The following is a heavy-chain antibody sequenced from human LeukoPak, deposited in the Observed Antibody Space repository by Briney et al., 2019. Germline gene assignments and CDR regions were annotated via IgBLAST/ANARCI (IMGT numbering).Heavy chain of an antibody. CDR3: ARGGRGGYNVG. D-gene: IGHD5-24*01. CDR1: GGSISNNNYY. CDR2: IYHSGST. J-gene: IGHJ4*02. Sequence: SETLSLTCTVSGGSISNNNYYWGWIRQPPGKGLEWIGSIYHSGSTYYNPSLKSRVTISVDTSKNQFSLKLSSVTAADTAVYYCARGGRGGYNVGWGQGTLVTVSS. V-gene: IGHV4-39*07.